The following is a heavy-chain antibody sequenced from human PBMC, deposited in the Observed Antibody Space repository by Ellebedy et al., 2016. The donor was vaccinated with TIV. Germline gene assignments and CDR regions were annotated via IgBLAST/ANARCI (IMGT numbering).Heavy chain of an antibody. V-gene: IGHV3-7*03. CDR2: INQDGSDK. Sequence: GGSLRLSCAAPGFTFSRYWMNWVRQAPGKGLQWVANINQDGSDKDYVDSVKGRFTISRDNAKNSLYLQMNILRAEDTAVYYCARGHCSGSSCLYYYYGMDVWGQGTTVTVSS. D-gene: IGHD2-15*01. J-gene: IGHJ6*02. CDR3: ARGHCSGSSCLYYYYGMDV. CDR1: GFTFSRYW.